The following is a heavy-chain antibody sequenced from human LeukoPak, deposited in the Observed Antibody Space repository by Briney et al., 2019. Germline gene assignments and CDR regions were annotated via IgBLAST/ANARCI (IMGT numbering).Heavy chain of an antibody. J-gene: IGHJ4*02. Sequence: SETLSPTCTVSGASLISYYWNWIRQPPGKGLEWIGYIYYNGSPNYNPSLKSRVTMSQDTSKNQFSLKLTSVTAADTAVYYCARDSRSYERSGYYHFDYWGQGSLVTVSS. CDR2: IYYNGSP. V-gene: IGHV4-59*01. CDR1: GASLISYY. D-gene: IGHD3-22*01. CDR3: ARDSRSYERSGYYHFDY.